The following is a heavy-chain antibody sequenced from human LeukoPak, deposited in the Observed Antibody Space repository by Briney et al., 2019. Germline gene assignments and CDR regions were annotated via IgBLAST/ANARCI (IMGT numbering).Heavy chain of an antibody. D-gene: IGHD6-13*01. J-gene: IGHJ4*02. CDR2: INPNSGVT. CDR1: GYTFTGYY. CDR3: GRDGSSFIDY. Sequence: ASVKVSCKASGYTFTGYYMHWVQQALGQGLEWMGWINPNSGVTNYAQKFQGRVAMTRDTSISTAYMELRRLTSDDTAVYYCGRDGSSFIDYWGQGTLVTVSS. V-gene: IGHV1-2*02.